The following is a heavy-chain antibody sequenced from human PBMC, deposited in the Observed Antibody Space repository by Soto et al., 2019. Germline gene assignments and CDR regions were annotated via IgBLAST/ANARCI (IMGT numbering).Heavy chain of an antibody. Sequence: SVKVSCKASGGTFSSYTISWVRQAPGQGLEWMGRIIPILGIANYAQKFQGRVTITADKSTSTAYMELSSLRSEDTAVYYCAREDSSSWPPCYRSKGTLVIVSS. D-gene: IGHD6-13*01. CDR2: IIPILGIA. J-gene: IGHJ4*02. CDR1: GGTFSSYT. CDR3: AREDSSSWPPCY. V-gene: IGHV1-69*04.